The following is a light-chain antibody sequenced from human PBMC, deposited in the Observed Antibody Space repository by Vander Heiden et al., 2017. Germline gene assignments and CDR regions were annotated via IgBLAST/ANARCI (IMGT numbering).Light chain of an antibody. CDR2: GAS. V-gene: IGKV3-15*01. CDR1: QSVRSN. J-gene: IGKJ1*01. CDR3: QQYNNWPPWT. Sequence: EIVMTQSPATLSVAPGERATLSCRASQSVRSNLAWYQQKPGQAPRLLIYGASTRDTGIPARFSGSGSGTDFTLTISSRRSEDFAVYYCQQYNNWPPWTFGQGTKVEIK.